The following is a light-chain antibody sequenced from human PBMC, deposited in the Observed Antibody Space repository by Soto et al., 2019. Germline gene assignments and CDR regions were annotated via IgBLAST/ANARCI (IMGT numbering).Light chain of an antibody. CDR2: AAS. CDR3: QQANSFPTM. J-gene: IGKJ1*01. CDR1: QASSGW. V-gene: IGKV1-12*01. Sequence: DIQMTQSPSSVSASVGDRVTITCRASQASSGWVAWYQQKPGKVPKLLIYAASTLQSGVPSRFSGSGSGTDYTLTISNLQPEDFAPYYCQQANSFPTMFGQGTKVEIK.